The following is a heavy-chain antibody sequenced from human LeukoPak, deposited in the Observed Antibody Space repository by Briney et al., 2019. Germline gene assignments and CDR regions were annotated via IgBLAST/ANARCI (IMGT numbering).Heavy chain of an antibody. CDR2: IYYTGST. V-gene: IGHV4-59*08. CDR1: GGSISSPY. J-gene: IGHJ4*02. CDR3: ARMYDSSGYYYPFDY. Sequence: SETLSLTCTVSGGSISSPYWSWIRQPPGRGLEWIGYIYYTGSTNYNPSLKSRVTISADTSKNHFSLKLSSVTAADTAVYYCARMYDSSGYYYPFDYWGQGTLVTVSS. D-gene: IGHD3-22*01.